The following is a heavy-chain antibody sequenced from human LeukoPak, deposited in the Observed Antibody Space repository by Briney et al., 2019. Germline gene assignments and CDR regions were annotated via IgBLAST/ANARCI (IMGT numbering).Heavy chain of an antibody. CDR3: ARLLYRVDNWFDP. Sequence: SETLSLTCAVYGGSFSGYYWSWIHQPPGKGLEWIGEINHSGSTNYNPSLKSRVTISVDTSKNQFSLKLSSVTAADTAVYYCARLLYRVDNWFDPWGQGTLVTVSS. D-gene: IGHD2/OR15-2a*01. CDR2: INHSGST. J-gene: IGHJ5*02. CDR1: GGSFSGYY. V-gene: IGHV4-34*01.